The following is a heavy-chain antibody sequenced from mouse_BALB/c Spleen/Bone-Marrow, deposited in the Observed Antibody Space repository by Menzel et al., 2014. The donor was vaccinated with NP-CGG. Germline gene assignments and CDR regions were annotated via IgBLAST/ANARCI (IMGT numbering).Heavy chain of an antibody. V-gene: IGHV14-3*02. CDR3: ATYYYGRSLFAF. CDR2: IDPANGNT. CDR1: DFNIKDTY. D-gene: IGHD1-1*01. J-gene: IGHJ3*01. Sequence: EVQLQQSGAELVKPGASLKLSCTASDFNIKDTYMHWVKQRPEQGXEWIGRIDPANGNTKYNPKFQVKATITADTSSNTTYLQLSSLTSEDTAVYYCATYYYGRSLFAFWGQGTLVTVSA.